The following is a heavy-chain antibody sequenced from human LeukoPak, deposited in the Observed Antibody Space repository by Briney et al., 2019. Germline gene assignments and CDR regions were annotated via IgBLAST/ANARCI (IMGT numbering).Heavy chain of an antibody. CDR2: INTDGSST. CDR1: GFTFRSDW. J-gene: IGHJ6*03. Sequence: GGSLRLSCAASGFTFRSDWMHWVRQVPGKGLVWVSRINTDGSSTNYADSVKGRSTISRDNAKNTLYLQMNSLRAEDTAVYYCARDSSPTTGGYYMDVWGKGTTVTVSS. V-gene: IGHV3-74*01. CDR3: ARDSSPTTGGYYMDV. D-gene: IGHD1-14*01.